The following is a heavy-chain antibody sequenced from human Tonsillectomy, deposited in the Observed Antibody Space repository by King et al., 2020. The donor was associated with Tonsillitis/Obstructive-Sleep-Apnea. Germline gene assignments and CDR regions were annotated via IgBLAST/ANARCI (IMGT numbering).Heavy chain of an antibody. CDR1: GGSISSSY. V-gene: IGHV4-59*01. J-gene: IGHJ6*02. CDR3: ARGDTSDYYYGMDV. CDR2: IHYSGST. Sequence: VQLQESGPGLVKPSETLSLTCTISGGSISSSYWSWIRQPLGKGLEWIGYIHYSGSTSYNPSLKSRVIISVDTSKNQFSLNRSSVTAADTAVYYCARGDTSDYYYGMDVWGQGTTVTVSS.